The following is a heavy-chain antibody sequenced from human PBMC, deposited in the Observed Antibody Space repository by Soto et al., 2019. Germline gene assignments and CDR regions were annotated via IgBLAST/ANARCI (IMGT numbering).Heavy chain of an antibody. CDR3: ARYAGAKWGSP. CDR2: INHSGST. Sequence: SETLSLTCSVHGGSFSGSYWSWVRQPPGKGLEWIGEINHSGSTDYNPSLKSRVTISLDTSKNQLSLKLTSVTAADTAFYSCARYAGAKWGSPWGQGTTVTVSS. V-gene: IGHV4-34*01. D-gene: IGHD6-25*01. J-gene: IGHJ6*02. CDR1: GGSFSGSY.